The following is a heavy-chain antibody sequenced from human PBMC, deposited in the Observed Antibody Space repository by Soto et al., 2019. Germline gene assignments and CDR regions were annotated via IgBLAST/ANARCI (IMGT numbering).Heavy chain of an antibody. CDR1: GFTFSSYG. CDR2: ISYDGSNK. Sequence: GGSLRLSCAASGFTFSSYGMHWVRQAPGKGLEWVAVISYDGSNKYYADSVKGRFTISRDNSKNTLYLQMNSLRAEDTAVYYCAKGLADYFDYWGQGTLVTVSS. D-gene: IGHD6-6*01. J-gene: IGHJ4*02. CDR3: AKGLADYFDY. V-gene: IGHV3-30*18.